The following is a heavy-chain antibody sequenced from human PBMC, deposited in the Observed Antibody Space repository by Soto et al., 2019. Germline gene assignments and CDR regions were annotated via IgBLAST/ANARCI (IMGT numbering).Heavy chain of an antibody. CDR1: GGSFSGYY. V-gene: IGHV4-34*01. CDR3: ARGKKHVLRFLEWSSPYGMDV. D-gene: IGHD3-3*01. Sequence: SETLSLTCAVYGGSFSGYYWSWIRQPPGKGLEWIGETNHSGSTNYNPSLKSRVTISVDTSKNQFSLKLSSVTAADTAVYYCARGKKHVLRFLEWSSPYGMDVWGQGTTVTVSS. CDR2: TNHSGST. J-gene: IGHJ6*02.